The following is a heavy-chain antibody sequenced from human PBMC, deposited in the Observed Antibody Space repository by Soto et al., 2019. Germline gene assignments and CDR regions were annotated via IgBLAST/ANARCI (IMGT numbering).Heavy chain of an antibody. CDR3: ARDSDSSSPDY. CDR2: INAGNGNT. Sequence: ASVKVCCKASGYTFTSYARHWVRQAPGQRLEWMGWINAGNGNTKYSQKFQGRVTITRDTSASTAYMELSSLRSEDTAVYYCARDSDSSSPDYWGQGTLVTVSS. CDR1: GYTFTSYA. D-gene: IGHD3-22*01. V-gene: IGHV1-3*01. J-gene: IGHJ4*02.